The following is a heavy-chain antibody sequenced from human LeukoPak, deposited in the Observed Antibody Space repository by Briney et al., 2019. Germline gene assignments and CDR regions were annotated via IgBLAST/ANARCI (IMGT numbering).Heavy chain of an antibody. V-gene: IGHV3-30-3*01. CDR3: ARGGTVLSIFDY. J-gene: IGHJ4*02. Sequence: GGSLRLSCAASGFTFSTYVTHWVRQAPGKGLEWVAVISYDGSTKYYADSVKGRFTISRDNSKNTLYLQMNSLRAEDTAVYYCARGGTVLSIFDYWGQGTLVTVSS. D-gene: IGHD3-16*01. CDR2: ISYDGSTK. CDR1: GFTFSTYV.